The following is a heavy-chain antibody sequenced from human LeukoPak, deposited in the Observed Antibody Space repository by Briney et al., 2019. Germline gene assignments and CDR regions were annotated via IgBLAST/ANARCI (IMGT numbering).Heavy chain of an antibody. CDR3: ASGEGIAVAGSPLFDY. CDR2: IIPIFGTA. J-gene: IGHJ4*02. CDR1: GGTFSSYA. D-gene: IGHD6-19*01. V-gene: IGHV1-69*05. Sequence: ASVKVSCKASGGTFSSYAISWVRQAPGQGLEWMGGIIPIFGTANYAQKFQGRVTITRDTSASTAYMELSSLRSEDTAVYYCASGEGIAVAGSPLFDYWGQGTLVTVSS.